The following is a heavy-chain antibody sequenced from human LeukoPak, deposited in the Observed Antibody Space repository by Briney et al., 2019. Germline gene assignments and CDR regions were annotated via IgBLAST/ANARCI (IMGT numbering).Heavy chain of an antibody. CDR3: ARQGSNSSGWYPVDD. Sequence: ASVKVSCKASGYTFTAYYIHWPRQAPGQGLEWMGWMNPNSGGTKYAQTFQGRVTLTRDTSISTAYLELSSLTSDDTAVYFCARQGSNSSGWYPVDDWGQGTLVTVSS. D-gene: IGHD6-19*01. V-gene: IGHV1-2*02. J-gene: IGHJ4*02. CDR1: GYTFTAYY. CDR2: MNPNSGGT.